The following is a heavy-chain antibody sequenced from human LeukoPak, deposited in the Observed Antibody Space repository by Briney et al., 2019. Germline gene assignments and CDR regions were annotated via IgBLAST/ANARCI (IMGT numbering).Heavy chain of an antibody. J-gene: IGHJ4*02. CDR2: ISSSSSTI. Sequence: QSGGSLRLSCAASGFTFSSHSMNWVRQAPGKGLEWVSYISSSSSTIYYADSVKGRFTISRDNAKNSLYLQMNSLRAEDTAMYYCVRGGGYRYGYDGDYWGQGTLVTVSS. D-gene: IGHD5-18*01. V-gene: IGHV3-48*04. CDR3: VRGGGYRYGYDGDY. CDR1: GFTFSSHS.